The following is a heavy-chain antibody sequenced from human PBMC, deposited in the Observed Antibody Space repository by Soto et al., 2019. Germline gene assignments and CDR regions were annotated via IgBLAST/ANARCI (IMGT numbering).Heavy chain of an antibody. CDR1: GGTFSSYA. J-gene: IGHJ6*02. D-gene: IGHD6-13*01. Sequence: ASVKVSCKASGGTFSSYAISWVRQAPGQGLEWMGGIIPIFGTANYAQKSQGRVTITADESTSTAYMELSSLRSEDTAVYYCARDHRFRGIAAAGTLFYYGMDVWGQGTTVTVSS. V-gene: IGHV1-69*13. CDR2: IIPIFGTA. CDR3: ARDHRFRGIAAAGTLFYYGMDV.